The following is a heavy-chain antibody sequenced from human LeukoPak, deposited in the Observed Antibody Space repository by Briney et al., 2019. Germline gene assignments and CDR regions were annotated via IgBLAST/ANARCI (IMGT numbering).Heavy chain of an antibody. J-gene: IGHJ4*02. CDR2: ISGSSGHT. CDR3: AKVGFSEMEWLLYSDH. Sequence: PGGSLRLSCAASGLTVSSYAMSWVRQVPGKGLEWVSAISGSSGHTYYADSVKGRFTISRDNSKNTLYLQMNSLRAEDTAVYYCAKVGFSEMEWLLYSDHWGQGTLVTVSS. CDR1: GLTVSSYA. D-gene: IGHD3-3*01. V-gene: IGHV3-23*01.